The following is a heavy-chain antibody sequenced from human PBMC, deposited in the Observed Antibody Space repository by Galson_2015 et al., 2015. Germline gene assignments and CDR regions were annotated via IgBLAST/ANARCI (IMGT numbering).Heavy chain of an antibody. Sequence: QSGAEVIKPGESLLISCTGSGSSFPSYWIGWGRQLLGKGLEWMGIIYPGDSDTRYRPAFQCQVTISADKSISTAYLQWSSLKASNTAMYYWASLVLKDSRDCSGCCCYSATFDIWGQGTMVTVSS. CDR2: IYPGDSDT. J-gene: IGHJ3*02. CDR1: GSSFPSYW. V-gene: IGHV5-51*01. D-gene: IGHD2-15*01. CDR3: ASLVLKDSRDCSGCCCYSATFDI.